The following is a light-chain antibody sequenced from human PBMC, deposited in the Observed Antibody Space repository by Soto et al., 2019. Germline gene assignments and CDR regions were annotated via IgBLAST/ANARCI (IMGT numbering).Light chain of an antibody. CDR2: AAS. CDR1: QGISSW. J-gene: IGKJ5*01. V-gene: IGKV1-12*01. Sequence: DIQMTQSPSSVSEPVGDRLTITCRASQGISSWLAWYQQKPGKATKLLIYAASSLQSGVQSRFSGSGSGTHFTLTISSMQPEDFATYYCKQANTFPLTFGQGTQLEIK. CDR3: KQANTFPLT.